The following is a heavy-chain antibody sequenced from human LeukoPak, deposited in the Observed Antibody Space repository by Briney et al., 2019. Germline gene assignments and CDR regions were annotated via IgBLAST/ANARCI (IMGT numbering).Heavy chain of an antibody. CDR2: INWNGGST. Sequence: PGGSLRLSCAASGFTFDDYGMSWVRQAPGKGLEWVSGINWNGGSTGYADSVKGRFTISRDNAKNSLYLQMNSLRAEDTALYYCARHAARGSYYHYYYYMDVWGKGTTVTVSS. D-gene: IGHD1-26*01. CDR3: ARHAARGSYYHYYYYMDV. J-gene: IGHJ6*03. V-gene: IGHV3-20*04. CDR1: GFTFDDYG.